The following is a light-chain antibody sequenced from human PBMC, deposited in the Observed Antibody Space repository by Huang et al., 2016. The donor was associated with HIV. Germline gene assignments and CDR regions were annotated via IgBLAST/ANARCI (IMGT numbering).Light chain of an antibody. CDR2: GAS. V-gene: IGKV1-8*01. J-gene: IGKJ2*01. CDR1: QGISSY. Sequence: AIRMTQSPSSLSASTGDRVTITCRASQGISSYLAWYQQKPGKAPKLLMSGASTLQSGVTVRFSGSGFGTEFTLTIDGLQSEDLGTYHCQQYYIYPHAFGQGTKLEV. CDR3: QQYYIYPHA.